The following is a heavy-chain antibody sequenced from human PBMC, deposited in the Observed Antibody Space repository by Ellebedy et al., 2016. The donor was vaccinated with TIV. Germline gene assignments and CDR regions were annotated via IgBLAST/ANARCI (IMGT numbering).Heavy chain of an antibody. CDR3: AGGSGWLPDS. Sequence: SETLSLTXTVSGDSISSSSYYWGWIRQSPGKGLEWIGYIYYSGSTNYNPSLKSRVTISVDTSKNQFSLRLSSVTAADTAVYYCAGGSGWLPDSWGQGMLVTVSS. V-gene: IGHV4-61*05. J-gene: IGHJ4*02. CDR2: IYYSGST. CDR1: GDSISSSSYY. D-gene: IGHD6-19*01.